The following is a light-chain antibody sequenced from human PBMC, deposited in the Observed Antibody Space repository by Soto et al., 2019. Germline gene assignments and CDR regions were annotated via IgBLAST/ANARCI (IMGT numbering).Light chain of an antibody. CDR2: EVS. V-gene: IGLV2-14*01. J-gene: IGLJ1*01. Sequence: QSVLTQPASASGTPGQSITISCTQTTSDVGGYNYVSWYQHHPCKDPTLMIYEVSNRPSGVSNRSSSSKSVNTASLTLYGLQAEDEAIYFGTSSTSDSLYVFGTGTKVTVL. CDR3: TSSTSDSLYV. CDR1: TSDVGGYNY.